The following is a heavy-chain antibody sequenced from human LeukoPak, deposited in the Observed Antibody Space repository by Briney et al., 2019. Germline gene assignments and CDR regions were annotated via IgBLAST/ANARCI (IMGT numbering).Heavy chain of an antibody. CDR1: GFTVSSNC. J-gene: IGHJ4*02. V-gene: IGHV3-66*01. D-gene: IGHD5-18*01. CDR3: ARDQYSYAHAAH. CDR2: IYSGGTT. Sequence: PGGSLRPSCAAPGFTVSSNCMSWVRQAPGKGLEWVSVIYSGGTTYYEDSVKGRFTISRDNSKNTLHLQMNSLRAEDTAVYYCARDQYSYAHAAHWGQGTLVTVSS.